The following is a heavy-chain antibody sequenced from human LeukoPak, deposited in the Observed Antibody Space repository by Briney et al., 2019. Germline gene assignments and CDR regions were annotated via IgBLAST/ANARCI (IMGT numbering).Heavy chain of an antibody. Sequence: GGSLRLSCAASGFTFSTYWMSWVRQAPEKGLEWVATVRQDGNEKHYVDSVKGRFTISRDNDKNSLYVEMNSLRVEDTAVYYCAGGCGSAQCPYYFDNWGRGALVTVSS. CDR2: VRQDGNEK. D-gene: IGHD2-21*01. CDR3: AGGCGSAQCPYYFDN. J-gene: IGHJ4*02. CDR1: GFTFSTYW. V-gene: IGHV3-7*01.